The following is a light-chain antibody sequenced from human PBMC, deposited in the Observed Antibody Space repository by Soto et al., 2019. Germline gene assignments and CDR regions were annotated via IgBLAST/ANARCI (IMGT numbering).Light chain of an antibody. V-gene: IGKV1-27*01. CDR2: VAS. Sequence: DIQMTQSTSSLSASVGDRVTITCRASQGISNYLAWYQQQPGKVPKLLIYVASTLQSGVPSRFSGSGSGTDFTLTISSLQPEDVATYYFQKYNSAPWTFGQGTKMEIK. CDR1: QGISNY. J-gene: IGKJ1*01. CDR3: QKYNSAPWT.